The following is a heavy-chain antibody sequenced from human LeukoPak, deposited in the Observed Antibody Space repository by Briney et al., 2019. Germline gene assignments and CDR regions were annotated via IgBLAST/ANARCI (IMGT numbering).Heavy chain of an antibody. CDR2: ISGSGGST. Sequence: PGGSLRLSCAASGFTFSSYAMSWVRQAPGKGLEWVSAISGSGGSTYYADSVKGRFTISRDNSKNTLYLQMNSLRAEDTAVYYCVRDQGYCTSASCRGDAFDVWGQGSMVSVSS. CDR3: VRDQGYCTSASCRGDAFDV. V-gene: IGHV3-23*01. J-gene: IGHJ3*01. CDR1: GFTFSSYA. D-gene: IGHD2-2*01.